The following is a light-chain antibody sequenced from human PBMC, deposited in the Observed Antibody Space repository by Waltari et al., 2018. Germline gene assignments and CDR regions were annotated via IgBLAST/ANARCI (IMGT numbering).Light chain of an antibody. CDR3: QQSSRWPPTT. J-gene: IGKJ1*01. CDR2: DAS. CDR1: QSVSRS. V-gene: IGKV3-11*01. Sequence: ELVLTQSPATLSLSLLARATLYCRASQSVSRSLAWYQQKPGQAPRLLISDASNRATGIPARFSGSGSGTDFTLTISSLEPEDFARYYCQQSSRWPPTTFGQGTKVEIK.